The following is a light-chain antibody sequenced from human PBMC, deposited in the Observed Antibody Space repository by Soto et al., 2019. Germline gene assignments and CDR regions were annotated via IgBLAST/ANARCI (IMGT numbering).Light chain of an antibody. CDR3: SSYTSSSSYV. V-gene: IGLV2-14*01. Sequence: QSALTQPASVSGAPGQSITISCTGTRNVVGGYNYVSWYQQHPGKAPKLIIYDVSNRPSGVSNRFSGSKSGNTASLTISGLQAEDEADYYCSSYTSSSSYVFGTGTKVTVL. CDR1: RNVVGGYNY. J-gene: IGLJ1*01. CDR2: DVS.